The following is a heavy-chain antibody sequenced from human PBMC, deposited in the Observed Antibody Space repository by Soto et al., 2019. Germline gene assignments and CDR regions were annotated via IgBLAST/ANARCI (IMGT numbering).Heavy chain of an antibody. J-gene: IGHJ4*02. V-gene: IGHV4-31*03. CDR1: GGSISSGGYY. D-gene: IGHD6-19*01. CDR3: AREGGVGSGWYYY. Sequence: SETLSLTCTVPGGSISSGGYYWSWIRQHPGKGLEWIGYIYYSGSTYYNPSLKSRVTISVDTSKNQFSLKLSSVTAADTAVYYCAREGGVGSGWYYYWGQGTLVTVSS. CDR2: IYYSGST.